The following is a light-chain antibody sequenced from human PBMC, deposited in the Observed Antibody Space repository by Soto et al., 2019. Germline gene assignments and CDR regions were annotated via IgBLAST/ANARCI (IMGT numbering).Light chain of an antibody. CDR3: QQSYRTTQN. Sequence: DIQMTQSPSSLSASVGDRVTITCRASQGVRAYLLWYQQTQGRAPKLLIYSASNLVSGVPSRFSVSGSWTNFTLTISSLQPEAFATDDCQQSYRTTQNFVQGTKLETK. V-gene: IGKV1-39*01. J-gene: IGKJ2*01. CDR2: SAS. CDR1: QGVRAY.